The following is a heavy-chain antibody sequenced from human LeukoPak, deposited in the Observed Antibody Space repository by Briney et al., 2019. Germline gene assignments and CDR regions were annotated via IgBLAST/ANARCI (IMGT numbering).Heavy chain of an antibody. D-gene: IGHD7-27*01. J-gene: IGHJ4*02. CDR1: GGTFTSYA. Sequence: GSSVKVSCKASGGTFTSYAISWVRQAPGQGLEWMGGIIPIFGTANYAQKFQGRVTITTDESTSTAYMELSSLRSEDTAVYYCATIAPGDLFDSWGQGTLVTVSS. CDR3: ATIAPGDLFDS. CDR2: IIPIFGTA. V-gene: IGHV1-69*05.